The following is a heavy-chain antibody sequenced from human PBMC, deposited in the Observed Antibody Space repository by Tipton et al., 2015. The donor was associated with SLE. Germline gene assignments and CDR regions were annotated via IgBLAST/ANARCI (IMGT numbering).Heavy chain of an antibody. J-gene: IGHJ1*01. CDR3: ARGGEAVAGTSYFQH. CDR1: GFTFDEYA. Sequence: SLRLSCAASGFTFDEYAMHWVRQAPGKGLEWVSGISWNSDSIGYADSVKGRFTISRDNAKNSLYMQMNSLRPEDTALYYCARGGEAVAGTSYFQHWGQGTLVTVSS. V-gene: IGHV3-9*01. D-gene: IGHD6-19*01. CDR2: ISWNSDSI.